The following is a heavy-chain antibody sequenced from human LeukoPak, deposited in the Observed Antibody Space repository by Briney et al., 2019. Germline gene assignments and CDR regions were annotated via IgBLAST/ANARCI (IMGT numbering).Heavy chain of an antibody. V-gene: IGHV3-73*01. Sequence: GGSLRLSCAASGFTFSGSAMHWVRQASGRGLEWVGRIRSKANGYATAYPASVRGRFTISRDDSKNTAYLQMNSLKTEDTAVYYCTKFICESATGCDAFDIWGQGTMVTVSP. CDR3: TKFICESATGCDAFDI. J-gene: IGHJ3*02. D-gene: IGHD6-13*01. CDR2: IRSKANGYAT. CDR1: GFTFSGSA.